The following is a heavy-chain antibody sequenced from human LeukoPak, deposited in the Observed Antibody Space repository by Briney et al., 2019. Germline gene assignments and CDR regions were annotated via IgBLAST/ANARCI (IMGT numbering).Heavy chain of an antibody. D-gene: IGHD3-10*01. J-gene: IGHJ5*02. CDR2: ISSSSSYI. Sequence: PGGSLRLSCAASGFTFSSYSMNWVRQAPGKGLEWVSSISSSSSYIYYADSAKGRFTISRDNAKNSLYLQMNSLRAEDTAVYYCASALPIGELLHHWGQGTLVTVSS. CDR1: GFTFSSYS. CDR3: ASALPIGELLHH. V-gene: IGHV3-21*01.